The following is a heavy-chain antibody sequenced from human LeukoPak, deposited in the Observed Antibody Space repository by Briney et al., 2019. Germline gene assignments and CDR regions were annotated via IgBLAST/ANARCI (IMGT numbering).Heavy chain of an antibody. V-gene: IGHV3-23*01. CDR3: ARDSGSYLQPTDF. CDR1: GFTFSTYA. CDR2: VGLSSDRT. D-gene: IGHD1-26*01. J-gene: IGHJ4*01. Sequence: GGPLRLSCAASGFTFSTYAMSWVRQAPGKGLEWVSSVGLSSDRTYYADSVKGRFTVSRDNSKNTVYLQMNSLRADDTALYHCARDSGSYLQPTDFWGHGTLVTVSS.